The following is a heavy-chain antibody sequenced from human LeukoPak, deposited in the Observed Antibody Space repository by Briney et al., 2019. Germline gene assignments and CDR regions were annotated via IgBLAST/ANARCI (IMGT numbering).Heavy chain of an antibody. V-gene: IGHV3-23*01. D-gene: IGHD3-10*01. J-gene: IGHJ4*02. Sequence: GGSLRLSCAASGFAFSRSDMSWARQAPGKGLEWVSSIGGSGTRTYYADSVKGRFTISRDTSKNTLYLQMNSLRAEDAAVYYCAKYRGFGDSYDSWGQGTLVTVSS. CDR3: AKYRGFGDSYDS. CDR2: IGGSGTRT. CDR1: GFAFSRSD.